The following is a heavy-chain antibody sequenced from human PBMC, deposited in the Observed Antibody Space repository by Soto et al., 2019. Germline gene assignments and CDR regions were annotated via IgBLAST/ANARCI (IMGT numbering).Heavy chain of an antibody. Sequence: SVKVSCKVSGYTLTELSMHWVRQAPGKGLEWMGGFDPEDGETIYARKFQGRVTMTEDTSTDTAYMELSSLRSEDTAVYYCATSIRLYNWNYEAFDIWGQGTMVTVSS. D-gene: IGHD1-7*01. J-gene: IGHJ3*02. V-gene: IGHV1-24*01. CDR2: FDPEDGET. CDR1: GYTLTELS. CDR3: ATSIRLYNWNYEAFDI.